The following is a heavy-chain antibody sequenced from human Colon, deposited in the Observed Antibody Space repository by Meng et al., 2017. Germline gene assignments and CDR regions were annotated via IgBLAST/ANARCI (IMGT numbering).Heavy chain of an antibody. CDR1: GGIFSSYA. Sequence: QVQLVHSGAEVKKPGSSVRFSCKASGGIFSSYAISWVRQAPGQGLEWMGGIVPMFGTPNYAQKFQGRVTIAADESTTTSFMELSSLRFEDTATYYCARDLESWGQGTLVTVSS. V-gene: IGHV1-69*01. D-gene: IGHD3-3*01. J-gene: IGHJ5*02. CDR3: ARDLES. CDR2: IVPMFGTP.